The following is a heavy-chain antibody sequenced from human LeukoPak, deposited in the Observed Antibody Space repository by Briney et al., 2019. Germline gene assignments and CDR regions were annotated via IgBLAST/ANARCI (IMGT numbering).Heavy chain of an antibody. CDR3: ARGKLRFLEWLLDWFDP. V-gene: IGHV4-59*01. D-gene: IGHD3-3*01. Sequence: SETLSLTCTVSGGSISSYYWSWIRQPPGKGLEWIGYIYYSGSTNYNPSLKSRVTISVDTSKNQFSLKLSSVTAADTAVYYCARGKLRFLEWLLDWFDPWGQGTLVTVSS. CDR2: IYYSGST. J-gene: IGHJ5*02. CDR1: GGSISSYY.